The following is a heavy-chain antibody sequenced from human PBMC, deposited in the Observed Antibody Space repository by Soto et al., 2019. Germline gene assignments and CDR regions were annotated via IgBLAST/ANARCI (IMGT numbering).Heavy chain of an antibody. J-gene: IGHJ4*02. Sequence: SVKVSCKASGGTFSSYAISWVRQAPGQGLGWMGGIIPIFGTANYAQKFQGRVTITADESTSTAYMELSSLRSEDTAVYYCARDVSHDSSGYYFDYWGQGTLVTVSS. V-gene: IGHV1-69*13. CDR1: GGTFSSYA. D-gene: IGHD3-22*01. CDR3: ARDVSHDSSGYYFDY. CDR2: IIPIFGTA.